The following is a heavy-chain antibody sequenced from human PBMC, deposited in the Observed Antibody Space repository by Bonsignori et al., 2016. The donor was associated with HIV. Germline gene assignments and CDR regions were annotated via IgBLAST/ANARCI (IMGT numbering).Heavy chain of an antibody. D-gene: IGHD2-21*01. Sequence: QVQLVESGGGVVQPGRSLRLPCVASGFTFSNYALHWVRQAPGKGLEWVAVISSDGSEKYRAESVKGRFTISRDNFKNTMFLQMNRLRAEDTAVYYCARGAIAGAGNY. CDR2: ISSDGSEK. CDR3: ARGAIAGAGNY. V-gene: IGHV3-30*01. CDR1: GFTFSNYA. J-gene: IGHJ6*01.